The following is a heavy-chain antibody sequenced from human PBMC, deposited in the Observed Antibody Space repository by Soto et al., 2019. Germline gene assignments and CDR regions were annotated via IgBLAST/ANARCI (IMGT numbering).Heavy chain of an antibody. CDR3: ARDQSGAADV. V-gene: IGHV4-4*07. J-gene: IGHJ3*01. Sequence: QVQLQEAGPGLVEPSETLSLTCSVSGDSMSNYYWSWIRQSAEKGLEWIWRISAKGATTYISSLKSRLTLSVDTSKKQFSLSLKFGTAADTAVYFCARDQSGAADVWGQGTLVTVS. CDR1: GDSMSNYY. D-gene: IGHD7-27*01. CDR2: ISAKGAT.